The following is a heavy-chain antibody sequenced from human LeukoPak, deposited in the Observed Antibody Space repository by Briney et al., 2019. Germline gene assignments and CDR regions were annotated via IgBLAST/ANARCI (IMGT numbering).Heavy chain of an antibody. CDR2: IYYSGST. CDR1: GGYISSSRYY. V-gene: IGHV4-39*01. Sequence: SETLSLTCTVSGGYISSSRYYWGWIRQPPGKGLEWIGSIYYSGSTYYNPSLKSRVTISVDTSKNQFSLKLSSVTAADTAVYYCARLKSGSDYWGQGTLVTVSS. J-gene: IGHJ4*02. CDR3: ARLKSGSDY. D-gene: IGHD3-22*01.